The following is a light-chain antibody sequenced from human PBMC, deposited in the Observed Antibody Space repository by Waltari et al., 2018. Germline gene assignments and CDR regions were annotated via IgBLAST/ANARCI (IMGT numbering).Light chain of an antibody. CDR2: WSS. V-gene: IGKV4-1*01. J-gene: IGKJ1*01. Sequence: DIVMTQSPDSLAVSLGERAPINCTSSQTVLKTSDNKNYLGWYQQKSGQPPKLLLYWSSTRESGVPDRFTGSGSGTDFTLTISSLQPEDVAVYYCLQYYTTLPAFGQGTKVEIQ. CDR3: LQYYTTLPA. CDR1: QTVLKTSDNKNY.